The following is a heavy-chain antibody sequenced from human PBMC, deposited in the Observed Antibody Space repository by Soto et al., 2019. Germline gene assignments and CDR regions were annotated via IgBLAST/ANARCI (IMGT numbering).Heavy chain of an antibody. CDR3: APRLTIFGVVKLSTWFDH. CDR2: VSGNGGAT. CDR1: GVTFSTFA. J-gene: IGHJ5*02. V-gene: IGHV3-23*01. D-gene: IGHD3-3*01. Sequence: XGSLILSCAASGVTFSTFAMSWVRQAPGKGLDWVSTVSGNGGATFYADSVKGRFTISRDNSKKTLFLQMNGLRAEDTAVYYCAPRLTIFGVVKLSTWFDHWGQGTLVTVSS.